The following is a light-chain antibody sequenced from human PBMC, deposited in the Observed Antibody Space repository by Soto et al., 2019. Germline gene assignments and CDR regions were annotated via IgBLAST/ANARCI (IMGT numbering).Light chain of an antibody. CDR1: HNIGNN. J-gene: IGKJ4*01. V-gene: IGKV3-15*01. CDR2: YAS. Sequence: VVLTQSPATLSVSPGETATFSCRASHNIGNNLAWYQHTPGQAPRLLISYASSGATGIPGRFSGSGSGTEFALTISSLQSEDSAVYYCQHFYNWPVTFGGGTKVEL. CDR3: QHFYNWPVT.